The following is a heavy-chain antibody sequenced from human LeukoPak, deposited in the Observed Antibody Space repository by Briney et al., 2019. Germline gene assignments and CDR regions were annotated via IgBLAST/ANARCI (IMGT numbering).Heavy chain of an antibody. J-gene: IGHJ4*02. CDR1: GFTFSSYS. Sequence: PGGSLGLSCAASGFTFSSYSMTWVRQAPGKGLEWVSSISDNSRYIYYANSMRGRFTISRDNAKNSLYLQMNSLKPEDTAVYYCARVAEAAAFDSWGQGTLVTVSS. CDR2: ISDNSRYI. D-gene: IGHD6-13*01. V-gene: IGHV3-21*06. CDR3: ARVAEAAAFDS.